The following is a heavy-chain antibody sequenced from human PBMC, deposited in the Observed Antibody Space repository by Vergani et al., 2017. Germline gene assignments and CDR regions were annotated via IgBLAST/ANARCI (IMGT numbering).Heavy chain of an antibody. J-gene: IGHJ5*02. Sequence: QVQLQESGPGLVKPSQTLSLTCTVSGASMSSVGYYWTWIRQSAGKRLEWIGDILGSGTANYNPSFQGRVSMSVATSKNQFSLTLSSVNATDTAVYYCARDRKVPEDRMATINWFDPWGQGTLVTVSS. CDR2: ILGSGTA. CDR3: ARDRKVPEDRMATINWFDP. V-gene: IGHV4-61*02. CDR1: GASMSSVGYY. D-gene: IGHD5-12*01.